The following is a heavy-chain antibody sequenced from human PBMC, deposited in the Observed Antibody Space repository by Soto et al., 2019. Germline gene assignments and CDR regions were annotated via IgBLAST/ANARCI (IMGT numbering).Heavy chain of an antibody. CDR3: GRLLPSPEVWYFDL. J-gene: IGHJ2*01. CDR1: GGSISSGDHY. CDR2: TYYSGRS. V-gene: IGHV4-30-4*08. Sequence: QVQLQESGPGLVKPSQTLSLICTVSGGSISSGDHYWGWTRQSPGEGLEWLGHTYYSGRSYYNSSLKSRLTISLDTSKNQLSLRLSSVTAADTAVYYCGRLLPSPEVWYFDLWGRGTLATVSS. D-gene: IGHD3-3*01.